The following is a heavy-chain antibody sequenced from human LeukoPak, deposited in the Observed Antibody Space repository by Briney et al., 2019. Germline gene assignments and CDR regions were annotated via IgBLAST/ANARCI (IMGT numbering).Heavy chain of an antibody. CDR2: INHRGDT. CDR3: ARGPTISETGYFDS. CDR1: GGSFSAYY. V-gene: IGHV4-34*01. Sequence: SETLSLTCAVYGGSFSAYYWSWIRQSPGKGLEWIAEINHRGDTNYNPSVKSRVSISVDTSKNQFSLKVTSLTAADTAVYYCARGPTISETGYFDSWGQGTLVTVSS. J-gene: IGHJ4*03. D-gene: IGHD1-1*01.